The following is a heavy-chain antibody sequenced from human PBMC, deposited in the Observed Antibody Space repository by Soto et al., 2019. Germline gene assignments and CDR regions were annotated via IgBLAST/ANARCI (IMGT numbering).Heavy chain of an antibody. V-gene: IGHV4-34*01. CDR3: ARGYYGSGSYHH. J-gene: IGHJ5*02. D-gene: IGHD3-10*01. CDR2: INHSGST. CDR1: GGSFSGYY. Sequence: PSETLSLTCAVYGGSFSGYYWSWIRQPPGKGLEWIGEINHSGSTNYNPSLKSRVTISVDTSKNQFSLKLSSVTAADTAVYYCARGYYGSGSYHHWGQGTLVTVS.